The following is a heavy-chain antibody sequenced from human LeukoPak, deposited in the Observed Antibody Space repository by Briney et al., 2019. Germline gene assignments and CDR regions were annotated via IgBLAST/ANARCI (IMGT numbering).Heavy chain of an antibody. Sequence: GSLRLSCAASGFTFSSYAIHWVRQAPGKGLEWVAVISSDGRDKHHADSVKGRFTTSRDNSKNTLYLQTNSLRAEDTAVYYCARDLRRIAAYYFDYWGQGTLVTVSS. CDR2: ISSDGRDK. D-gene: IGHD6-25*01. V-gene: IGHV3-30*03. J-gene: IGHJ4*02. CDR1: GFTFSSYA. CDR3: ARDLRRIAAYYFDY.